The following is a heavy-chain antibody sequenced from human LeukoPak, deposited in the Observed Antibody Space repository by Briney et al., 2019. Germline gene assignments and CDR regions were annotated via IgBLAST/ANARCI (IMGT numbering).Heavy chain of an antibody. Sequence: PGGSLRASCAASGFSFSTYWMSWVRQAPGKGLEWVANIKQDGSEKYYVDSVKGRFTISRDNANNSLYLQMNSLRAEDTAVYYCARLGGTYYNPYFDYCGQGILVTVSS. D-gene: IGHD1-26*01. V-gene: IGHV3-7*01. CDR1: GFSFSTYW. CDR2: IKQDGSEK. CDR3: ARLGGTYYNPYFDY. J-gene: IGHJ4*02.